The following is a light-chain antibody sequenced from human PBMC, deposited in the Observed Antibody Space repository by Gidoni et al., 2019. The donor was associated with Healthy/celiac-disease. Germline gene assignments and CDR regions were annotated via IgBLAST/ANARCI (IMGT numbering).Light chain of an antibody. CDR2: GNT. V-gene: IGLV1-40*01. Sequence: QSVLTQPPSVSGAPGQSVTISCTGSSSNIGAGYDVHWYQQLPETAPKLLIYGNTNRPSGVPDRFSGSKAGTSASLAIIGLQAEDEADYYCQSYDSSLSGYVFGTGTKVTVL. CDR3: QSYDSSLSGYV. CDR1: SSNIGAGYD. J-gene: IGLJ1*01.